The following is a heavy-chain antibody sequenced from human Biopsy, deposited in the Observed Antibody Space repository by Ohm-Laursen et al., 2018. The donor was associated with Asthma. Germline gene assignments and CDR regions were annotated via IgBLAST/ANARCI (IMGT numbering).Heavy chain of an antibody. V-gene: IGHV1-69*01. D-gene: IGHD5-12*01. J-gene: IGHJ6*02. Sequence: GSSVKVSCKASGDSLGSFINYAISWVRQAPRQGLEWMGGLIPVLGTADYAPMFEGRVTITADESTSAAYLELTSLRFEDTAVYYCARGYSGTDRIVYYYSGMEVWGQGTTATVSS. CDR2: LIPVLGTA. CDR1: GDSLGSFINYA. CDR3: ARGYSGTDRIVYYYSGMEV.